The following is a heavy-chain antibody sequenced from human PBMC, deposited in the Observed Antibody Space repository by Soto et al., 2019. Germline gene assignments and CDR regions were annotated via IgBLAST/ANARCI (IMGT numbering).Heavy chain of an antibody. CDR3: AKELAVAGIDY. D-gene: IGHD6-19*01. J-gene: IGHJ4*02. CDR1: GFTFDDYA. Sequence: GGSLRLSCAASGFTFDDYAMHWVRQAPGKGLEWVSGISWNSGSIGYADSVKGRFTISRDNAKNSLYLQMNSLRAEDTALYYCAKELAVAGIDYWGQGTLVTVSS. CDR2: ISWNSGSI. V-gene: IGHV3-9*01.